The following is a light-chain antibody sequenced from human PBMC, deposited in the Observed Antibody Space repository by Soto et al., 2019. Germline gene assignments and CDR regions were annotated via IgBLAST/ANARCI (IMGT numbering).Light chain of an antibody. CDR1: QGIGNF. J-gene: IGKJ4*01. Sequence: DIQMTQSPSPLSASVGDTVTITCRASQGIGNFLAWFQQKPGKAPTSLISEASSLQSGVPSRFSGSGSGTDFTLTISSLQPEDFATYYCQQYHSYPVTFGGGTKVEFK. V-gene: IGKV1-16*01. CDR3: QQYHSYPVT. CDR2: EAS.